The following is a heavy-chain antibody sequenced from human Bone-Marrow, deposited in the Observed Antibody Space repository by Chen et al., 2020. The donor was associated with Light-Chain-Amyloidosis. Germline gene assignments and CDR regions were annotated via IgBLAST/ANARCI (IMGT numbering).Heavy chain of an antibody. CDR1: GYTFPNYW. CDR2: IYPDDSDA. CDR3: AMRRDCYNFDY. J-gene: IGHJ4*02. D-gene: IGHD2-21*01. Sequence: VQLEQSGPAVKKPGESLKIYCKGSGYTFPNYWIGWVRQMPVKGLEWMGVIYPDDSDARYSPSFAGQVTISADLSITTTYLQWRSLKASDTARYYCAMRRDCYNFDYWGQGSLVTFSS. V-gene: IGHV5-51*01.